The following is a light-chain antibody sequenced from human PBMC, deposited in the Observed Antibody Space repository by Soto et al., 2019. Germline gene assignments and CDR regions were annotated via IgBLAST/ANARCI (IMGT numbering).Light chain of an antibody. J-gene: IGLJ1*01. CDR1: SGDVGTHNY. V-gene: IGLV2-14*01. CDR2: GVT. Sequence: QSALTQPASVSGSPGQSITISCTGASGDVGTHNYVSWYQQHPGKAPKLMIDGVTIRPSGISNRFSGSKSGNTASLTISGLQAEDEADYYCSSYTSGSTLIVFGTGTKVTVL. CDR3: SSYTSGSTLIV.